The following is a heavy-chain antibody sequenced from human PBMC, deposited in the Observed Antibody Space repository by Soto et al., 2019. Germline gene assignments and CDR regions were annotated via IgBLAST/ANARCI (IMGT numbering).Heavy chain of an antibody. Sequence: ASVKVSCKSSRDTFTSYGISWACQAPGKGLEWMGWISAYNGNTNYAQKLQGRVTMTTDTSTSTAYMELRSLRSDDTAVYYCARDEYRIGPYGSGSFVAFDIWGQGTMVTVSS. CDR3: ARDEYRIGPYGSGSFVAFDI. J-gene: IGHJ3*02. D-gene: IGHD3-10*01. CDR2: ISAYNGNT. V-gene: IGHV1-18*01. CDR1: RDTFTSYG.